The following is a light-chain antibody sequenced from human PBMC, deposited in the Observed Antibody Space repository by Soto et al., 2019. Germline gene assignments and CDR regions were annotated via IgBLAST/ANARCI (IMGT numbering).Light chain of an antibody. CDR1: QAISST. Sequence: DIQLTQSPSFLSASVGDKVTSTCRASQAISSTLAWYQQNPGKAPKLLIYAASTLQSGVPSRFSGSGSGTEFTLTISSLQPEDFATYYCQQLNSYPFTFGGGAKVEI. CDR2: AAS. V-gene: IGKV1-9*01. J-gene: IGKJ4*01. CDR3: QQLNSYPFT.